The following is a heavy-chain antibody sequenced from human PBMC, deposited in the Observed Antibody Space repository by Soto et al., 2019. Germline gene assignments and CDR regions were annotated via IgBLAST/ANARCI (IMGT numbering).Heavy chain of an antibody. CDR1: GVSISSYY. CDR2: IYYSGST. V-gene: IGHV4-59*01. J-gene: IGHJ4*02. D-gene: IGHD5-12*01. Sequence: PSETLSLTCNVSGVSISSYYWSWIRQPPGKGLEWIGYIYYSGSTNYNPSLKSRVTISVDTSKNQFSLKLSSVTAADTAVYYCARAYGGYADYWGQGALVTVSS. CDR3: ARAYGGYADY.